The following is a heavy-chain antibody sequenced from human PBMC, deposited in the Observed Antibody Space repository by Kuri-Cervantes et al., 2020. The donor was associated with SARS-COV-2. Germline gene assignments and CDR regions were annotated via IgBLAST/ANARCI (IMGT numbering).Heavy chain of an antibody. V-gene: IGHV3-30*18. J-gene: IGHJ4*02. CDR3: AKDQGDSYGISYFDY. CDR1: GFTFSSYG. CDR2: ISYDGSNK. D-gene: IGHD5-18*01. Sequence: GESLKISCAASGFTFSSYGMHWVRQAPGKGLEWVAGISYDGSNKYYADSVKGRFTISRDNSKNTLYLQMNSLRAEDTAVYYCAKDQGDSYGISYFDYWGQGTLVTVSS.